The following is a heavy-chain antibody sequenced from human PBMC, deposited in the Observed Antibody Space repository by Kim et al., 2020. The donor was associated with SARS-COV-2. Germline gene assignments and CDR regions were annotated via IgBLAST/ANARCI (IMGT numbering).Heavy chain of an antibody. CDR3: ARERDYGGNSADFDY. CDR2: TYYRSKWSN. V-gene: IGHV6-1*01. J-gene: IGHJ4*02. CDR1: GDSVSSNSAA. D-gene: IGHD4-17*01. Sequence: SQTLSLTCAISGDSVSSNSAAWNCIRQSPSRGLEWLGRTYYRSKWSNDYAVSVRSRITINPDTSKNQFSLQLNSVTPEDTAVYYCARERDYGGNSADFDYWGQGTLVTVSS.